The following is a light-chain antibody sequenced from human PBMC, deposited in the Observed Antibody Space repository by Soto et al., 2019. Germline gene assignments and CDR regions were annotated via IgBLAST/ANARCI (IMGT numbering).Light chain of an antibody. Sequence: QSALTQPASVSGSPGQSITISCTGTSSDVGGYNYVSWYQQHPGKAPKLMIYEVSNRPSGASNRFSGSKSGNTASLTISGLQAEDEADYYCSSYTSSSPLVVFGGGTKLTVL. V-gene: IGLV2-14*01. CDR1: SSDVGGYNY. CDR2: EVS. J-gene: IGLJ2*01. CDR3: SSYTSSSPLVV.